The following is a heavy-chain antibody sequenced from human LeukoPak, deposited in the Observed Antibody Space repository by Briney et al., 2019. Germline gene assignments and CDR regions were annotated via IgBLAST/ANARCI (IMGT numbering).Heavy chain of an antibody. CDR2: MNPNSGNT. CDR3: ARAQRYCAGTSCYAPVAY. CDR1: GYTFTSYD. D-gene: IGHD2-2*01. Sequence: ASVKVSCKASGYTFTSYDINWVRQVTGEGLEWMGWMNPNSGNTDYAPKFQGRVTMTRNTSITTAYMELSSLRSEDTAVYYCARAQRYCAGTSCYAPVAYWGQGTLVTVSS. J-gene: IGHJ4*02. V-gene: IGHV1-8*01.